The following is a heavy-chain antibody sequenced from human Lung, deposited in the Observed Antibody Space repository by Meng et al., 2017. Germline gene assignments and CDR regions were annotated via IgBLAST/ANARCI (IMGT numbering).Heavy chain of an antibody. CDR1: DYTFTGYG. CDR3: ARGTPGRSYSDY. J-gene: IGHJ4*02. D-gene: IGHD3-10*01. Sequence: QVQPVQSGPEVKKPRASVKVPCKASDYTFTGYGVSWVRQAPGQGLEWMAWLGAHDGDTSHAPKFQGRVTVSADRPTATAYMELRSLRSDDTAVYYCARGTPGRSYSDYWGQGTLVTVSS. V-gene: IGHV1-18*01. CDR2: LGAHDGDT.